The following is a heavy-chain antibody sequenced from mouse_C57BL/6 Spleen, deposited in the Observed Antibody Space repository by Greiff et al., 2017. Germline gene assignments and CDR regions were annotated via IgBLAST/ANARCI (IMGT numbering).Heavy chain of an antibody. Sequence: EVMLVESGGDLVKPGGSLKLSCAASGFTFSSYGMSWVRQTPDKRLEWVATISSGGSYTYYPDSVQGRFTITRDNAKNTLYLQMSSLKSEDTAMYYCARLPNYGSSLYYAMDYWGQGTSVTVSS. J-gene: IGHJ4*01. D-gene: IGHD1-1*01. CDR2: ISSGGSYT. CDR1: GFTFSSYG. CDR3: ARLPNYGSSLYYAMDY. V-gene: IGHV5-6*01.